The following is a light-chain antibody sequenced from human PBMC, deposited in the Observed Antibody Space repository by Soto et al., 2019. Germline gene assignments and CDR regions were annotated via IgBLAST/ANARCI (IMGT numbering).Light chain of an antibody. CDR1: SGDVGGYKY. J-gene: IGLJ2*01. V-gene: IGLV2-14*01. CDR2: EVS. CDR3: SSYTSTTTVI. Sequence: QSALTQPASVSGSPGQSITISCTGTSGDVGGYKYVSWYQQHPGKAPKLIIYEVSNRPSGVSNRFSGSKSGNTASLTIYGPHAEDEADYYCSSYTSTTTVIFGGGTKLTVL.